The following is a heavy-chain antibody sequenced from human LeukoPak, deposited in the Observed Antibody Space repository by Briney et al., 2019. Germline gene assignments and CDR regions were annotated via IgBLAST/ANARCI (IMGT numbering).Heavy chain of an antibody. V-gene: IGHV4-39*01. J-gene: IGHJ4*02. CDR1: GGSISSSSYY. CDR3: ARSGYFDWLLFDY. Sequence: SETLSLTCTVSGGSISSSSYYWGWIRQPPGKGLEWIGTIYYSGSTYYNPSLKSRVTISVDTSKNQFSLKLGSVTAADTAVYYCARSGYFDWLLFDYWGQGTLVTVSS. CDR2: IYYSGST. D-gene: IGHD3-9*01.